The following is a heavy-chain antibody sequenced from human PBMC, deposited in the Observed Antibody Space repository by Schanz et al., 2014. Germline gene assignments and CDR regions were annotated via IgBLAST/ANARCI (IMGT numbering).Heavy chain of an antibody. CDR1: GFTFNSYA. D-gene: IGHD2-15*01. Sequence: VQLVESGGGLVKPGGSLRLSCAASGFTFNSYAMTWVRQAPGKGLEWVSSISHSGGSKYYADPVKGRFTISRDNSENTLYLQMNSLSADDTAVFYCAKGMGYCSGGACYDYYYYGLDVWGQGTTVTVSS. V-gene: IGHV3-23*04. CDR3: AKGMGYCSGGACYDYYYYGLDV. CDR2: ISHSGGSK. J-gene: IGHJ6*02.